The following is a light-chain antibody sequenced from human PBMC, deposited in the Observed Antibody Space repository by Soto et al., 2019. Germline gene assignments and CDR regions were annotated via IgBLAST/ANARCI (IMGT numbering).Light chain of an antibody. Sequence: EIVLTQSPATLSLSPGERATLSCRAGETIRNLLAWYQQRPGQAPRLLIYDAFSRAPGIPARFSGGGSGTDFTLTISSLEPEDFGVYYCQQRHNWPITFGQGTRLEIK. CDR3: QQRHNWPIT. J-gene: IGKJ5*01. V-gene: IGKV3-11*01. CDR1: ETIRNL. CDR2: DAF.